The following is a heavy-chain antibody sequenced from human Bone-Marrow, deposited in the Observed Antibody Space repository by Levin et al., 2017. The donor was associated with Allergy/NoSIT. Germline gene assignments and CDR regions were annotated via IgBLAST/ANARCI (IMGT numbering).Heavy chain of an antibody. Sequence: GGSLRLSCAASGFTFDDYPMHWVRQVPGKGLEWVSFINWDGGTTFYADSVKGRFTISRDNSKDSLFLQMDSLRAEDPAFYFCAKDGGHSDDSSRYSLDFWGQGTLVTVSS. CDR2: INWDGGTT. J-gene: IGHJ4*02. CDR1: GFTFDDYP. V-gene: IGHV3-43D*03. CDR3: AKDGGHSDDSSRYSLDF. D-gene: IGHD3-22*01.